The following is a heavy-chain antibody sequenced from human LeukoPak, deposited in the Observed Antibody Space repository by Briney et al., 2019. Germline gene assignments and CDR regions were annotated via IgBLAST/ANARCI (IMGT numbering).Heavy chain of an antibody. CDR3: AREKATATYYYYYYYMDV. CDR2: INHSGST. J-gene: IGHJ6*03. Sequence: SETLSLTCTVSGGSISSSSYYWSWIRQPPGKGLEWIGEINHSGSTNYNPSLKSRVTISVDTSKNQFSLKLSSVTAADTAVYYCAREKATATYYYYYYYMDVWGKGTTVTVSS. CDR1: GGSISSSSYY. V-gene: IGHV4-39*07. D-gene: IGHD4-17*01.